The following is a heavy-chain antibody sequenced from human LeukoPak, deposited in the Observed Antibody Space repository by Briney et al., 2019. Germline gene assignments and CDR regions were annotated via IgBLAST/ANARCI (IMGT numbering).Heavy chain of an antibody. V-gene: IGHV3-23*01. J-gene: IGHJ4*02. D-gene: IGHD6-6*01. CDR2: ISGSGGTT. CDR3: AEDGQLVTPAYFDY. Sequence: PGGSLRLSCAASGFTFSSYAMSWVRQAPGKGLEWVSAISGSGGTTYYADSVKGRFTISRDNSENTLYLQMNSLRAEDTAVYYCAEDGQLVTPAYFDYGGQGTLVTVSS. CDR1: GFTFSSYA.